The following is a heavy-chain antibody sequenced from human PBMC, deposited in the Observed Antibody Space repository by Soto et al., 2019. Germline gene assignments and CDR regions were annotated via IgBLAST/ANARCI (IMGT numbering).Heavy chain of an antibody. CDR3: TGSTSGWYGDY. CDR1: GFTFSNAW. CDR2: IKSKTDGGTT. V-gene: IGHV3-15*07. D-gene: IGHD6-19*01. Sequence: EVQLVESGGGLVKPGGSLRLSCAASGFTFSNAWMNWVRQAPGKGLEWVGRIKSKTDGGTTDYAAPVKGRFTISRGDSKNTLYLQMNSLKTEDTAVYYCTGSTSGWYGDYWGQGTLVTVSS. J-gene: IGHJ4*02.